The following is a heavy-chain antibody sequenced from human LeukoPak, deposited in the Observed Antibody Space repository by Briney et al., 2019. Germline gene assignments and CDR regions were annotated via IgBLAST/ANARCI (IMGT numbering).Heavy chain of an antibody. D-gene: IGHD3-22*01. CDR1: GFTFSSYE. V-gene: IGHV3-48*03. J-gene: IGHJ4*02. CDR2: ISSSGSTI. CDR3: ASITMIVVVNR. Sequence: GGSLRLSCAASGFTFSSYEMNWVRQAPGKGLEWVSYISSSGSTIYYADSVKGRFTISRDHSKNTLSLQMNSLRAEDTAVYYCASITMIVVVNRWGQGTLVTVSS.